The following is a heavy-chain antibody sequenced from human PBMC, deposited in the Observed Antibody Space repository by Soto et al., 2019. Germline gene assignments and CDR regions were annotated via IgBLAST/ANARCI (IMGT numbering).Heavy chain of an antibody. CDR2: IIPILGIA. CDR1: GGTFSSYT. CDR3: ARASGYCSGGSCLSGAFDI. D-gene: IGHD2-15*01. Sequence: QVPLVQSGAEVKKPGSSVKVSCKASGGTFSSYTISWVRQAPGQGLEWMGRIIPILGIANYAQKFQGRVTITADKSTSTAYMELSSLRSEDTAVYYCARASGYCSGGSCLSGAFDIWGQGTMVTVSS. J-gene: IGHJ3*02. V-gene: IGHV1-69*02.